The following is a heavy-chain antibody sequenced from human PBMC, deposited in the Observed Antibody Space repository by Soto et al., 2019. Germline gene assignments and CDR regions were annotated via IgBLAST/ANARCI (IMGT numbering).Heavy chain of an antibody. CDR2: IIPIFGTA. J-gene: IGHJ6*02. V-gene: IGHV1-69*13. D-gene: IGHD3-9*01. CDR1: GGTFSSYA. Sequence: ASVKVSCKASGGTFSSYAISWVRQAPGQGLEWMGGIIPIFGTANYAQKFQGRVTITADESTSTAYMELSSLRSEDTAVYYCARDSRYYDILPDYYYYYGMDVWGQGTTVTVSS. CDR3: ARDSRYYDILPDYYYYYGMDV.